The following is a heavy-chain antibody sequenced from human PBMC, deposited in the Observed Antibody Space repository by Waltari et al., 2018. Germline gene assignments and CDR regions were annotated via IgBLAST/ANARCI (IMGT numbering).Heavy chain of an antibody. CDR3: ATFGFYGDPRGDWFDP. CDR1: GYTFTDYY. J-gene: IGHJ5*02. D-gene: IGHD4-17*01. V-gene: IGHV1-69-2*01. Sequence: EVQLVQSGAEVKKPGATVKISCKVSGYTFTDYYMHWVQQAPGKGLEWMGLVDPEDGETIYAEKFKGRVTIPADTSTDTAYMELSSLRSEDTAVYYCATFGFYGDPRGDWFDPWGQGTLVTVSS. CDR2: VDPEDGET.